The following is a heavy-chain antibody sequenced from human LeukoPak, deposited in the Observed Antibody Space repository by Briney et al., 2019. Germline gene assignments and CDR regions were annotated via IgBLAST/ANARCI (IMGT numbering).Heavy chain of an antibody. CDR2: VCGSGGCT. CDR1: GFTFSSYA. J-gene: IGHJ4*02. V-gene: IGHV3-23*01. CDR3: AKDSASYGRFDY. Sequence: PGGSLRLSCAASGFTFSSYAMTWIRQAPGKGLEWVSGVCGSGGCTYDADSVKGRFTISRDNSKNTLYLQMNSLRAEDTAVYFCAKDSASYGRFDYWGQGTLVTVSS. D-gene: IGHD5-18*01.